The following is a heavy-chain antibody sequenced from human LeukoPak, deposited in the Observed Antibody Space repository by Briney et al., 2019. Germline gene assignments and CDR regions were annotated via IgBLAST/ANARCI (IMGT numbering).Heavy chain of an antibody. CDR1: GYTFTGYY. CDR3: ARDRLRRGSSSSDY. J-gene: IGHJ4*02. CDR2: INPNSGGT. V-gene: IGHV1-2*02. D-gene: IGHD6-6*01. Sequence: ASVKVSCKASGYTFTGYYMHWVRQAPGQGLEWMGWINPNSGGTNYAQKFQSRVTMTRDTSISTAYMELSRLRSDDTAVYYCARDRLRRGSSSSDYWGQGTLVTVSS.